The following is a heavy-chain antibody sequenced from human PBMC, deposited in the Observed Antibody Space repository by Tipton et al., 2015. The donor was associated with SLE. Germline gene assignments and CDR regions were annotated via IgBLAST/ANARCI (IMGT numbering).Heavy chain of an antibody. D-gene: IGHD3-10*01. CDR2: IYHSGST. CDR1: GYSISSGYY. CDR3: ARDRTGGDAFDI. V-gene: IGHV4-38-2*02. J-gene: IGHJ3*02. Sequence: TLSLTCAVSGYSISSGYYWGWIRQPPGKGLEWIGSIYHSGSTNYNPSLKSRVTISVDTSKNQFSLKLSSVTAADTAVYYCARDRTGGDAFDIWGQGTMVTVSS.